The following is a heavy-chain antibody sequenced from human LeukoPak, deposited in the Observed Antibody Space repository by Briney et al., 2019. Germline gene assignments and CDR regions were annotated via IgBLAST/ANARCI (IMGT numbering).Heavy chain of an antibody. CDR3: ATGGYSSGWYGGGFDY. J-gene: IGHJ4*02. D-gene: IGHD6-19*01. CDR2: FDPEDGET. V-gene: IGHV1-24*01. Sequence: GASVKVSCKVSGYTLTELSMHWVRQAPGKGLEWMGGFDPEDGETIYARKFQGRVTMTEDTSTDTAYMELSSLRSEDTAVYYCATGGYSSGWYGGGFDYWGQGTLVTVSS. CDR1: GYTLTELS.